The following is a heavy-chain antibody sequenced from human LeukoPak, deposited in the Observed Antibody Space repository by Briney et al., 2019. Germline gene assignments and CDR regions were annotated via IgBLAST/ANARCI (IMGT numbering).Heavy chain of an antibody. Sequence: GGSLRLSCAASGFTFSSYAMSWVRQAPGKGLEWVSGIRGTGDSTYYADPVKGRFTISRDNSKSKLYLQMNSLRAEDTAIYYCARDPIGDNWFDPWGQGTLVTVSS. CDR1: GFTFSSYA. CDR3: ARDPIGDNWFDP. V-gene: IGHV3-23*01. CDR2: IRGTGDST. J-gene: IGHJ5*02. D-gene: IGHD1-26*01.